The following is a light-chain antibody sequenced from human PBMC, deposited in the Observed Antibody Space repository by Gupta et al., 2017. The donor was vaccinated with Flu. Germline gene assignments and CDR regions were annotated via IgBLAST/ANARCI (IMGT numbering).Light chain of an antibody. V-gene: IGKV2-28*01. Sequence: DIVMNPSPPFLPVTPGEPASISCRSSQSLLHSNGYNYLDWYLQKPGQSPQLLIYLGSNRASGVPDRFSGSGSGTDFTLKISRVEAEDVGVYYCRQALQTPYTFGQGTKLEIK. CDR2: LGS. J-gene: IGKJ2*01. CDR1: QSLLHSNGYNY. CDR3: RQALQTPYT.